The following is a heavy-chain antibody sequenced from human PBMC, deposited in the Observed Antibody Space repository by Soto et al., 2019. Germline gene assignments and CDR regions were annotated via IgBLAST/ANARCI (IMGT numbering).Heavy chain of an antibody. CDR2: TYYRSKWYN. D-gene: IGHD3-22*01. CDR3: AREDYDSSGYYLRRDYYGMDV. Sequence: SQTLSLTCAISGDSVSSNSAAWNWIRQSPSRGLEWLGRTYYRSKWYNDYAVSVKSRITINPDTSKNQFSLQLNSVTPEDTAVYYCAREDYDSSGYYLRRDYYGMDVWGQGTTVTVSS. J-gene: IGHJ6*02. CDR1: GDSVSSNSAA. V-gene: IGHV6-1*01.